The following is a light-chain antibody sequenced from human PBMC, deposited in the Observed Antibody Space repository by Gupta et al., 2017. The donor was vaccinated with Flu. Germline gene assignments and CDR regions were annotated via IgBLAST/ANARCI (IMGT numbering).Light chain of an antibody. CDR1: EDISTW. V-gene: IGKV1-12*01. CDR3: HQANSVLALS. J-gene: IGKJ4*01. CDR2: AAS. Sequence: DIQMTQSPSSVPASVGDRVTITCRASEDISTWLAWYQQNPGKAPKLLIYAASSLQSGVPSRFSGSGSGTECTLTISGLQPEDFATYYCHQANSVLALSFGGGTRVEIK.